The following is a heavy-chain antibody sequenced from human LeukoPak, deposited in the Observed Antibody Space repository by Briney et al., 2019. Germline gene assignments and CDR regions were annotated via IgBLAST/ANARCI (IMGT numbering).Heavy chain of an antibody. J-gene: IGHJ4*02. V-gene: IGHV3-49*02. Sequence: LRLFCTACGFTLGDYPMRGLRQAREEGVEGGGFIRSKAYGGTTEYDAYVKGRFNISRDASKSTAYLQMNSLKTEDTAVYYCTRYGSGSYYRSSSTDWGQGTLVTVSS. D-gene: IGHD3-10*01. CDR1: GFTLGDYP. CDR2: IRSKAYGGTT. CDR3: TRYGSGSYYRSSSTD.